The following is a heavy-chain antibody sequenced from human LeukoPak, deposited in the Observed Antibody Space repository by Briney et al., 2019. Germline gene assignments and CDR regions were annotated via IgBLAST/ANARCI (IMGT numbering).Heavy chain of an antibody. D-gene: IGHD3-10*01. CDR3: TTYYLLVRTFDY. CDR1: GFTFSSYA. CDR2: ISYDGSNK. V-gene: IGHV3-30*04. J-gene: IGHJ4*02. Sequence: GGSLRLSCAASGFTFSSYAMHWVRQAPGKGLEWAAVISYDGSNKYYADSVKGRFTISRDNSKNTLYLQMNSLRAEDTAVYYCTTYYLLVRTFDYWGQGTLVTVSS.